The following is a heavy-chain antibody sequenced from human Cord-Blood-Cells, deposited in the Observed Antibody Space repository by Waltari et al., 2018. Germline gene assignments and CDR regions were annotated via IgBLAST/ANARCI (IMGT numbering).Heavy chain of an antibody. D-gene: IGHD2-21*01. CDR1: GGSFSGYY. CDR2: INHSGST. CDR3: ARHPVYARTVINSIAFDY. J-gene: IGHJ4*02. Sequence: QVQLQQWGAGLLKPSETLSLTCAVYGGSFSGYYWSWIRQPPGKGREWIGEINHSGSTTYTPSLKSRVTISVDPSKNQFSLKRSSVTAADTAVYYCARHPVYARTVINSIAFDYWGQGTLVTVSS. V-gene: IGHV4-34*01.